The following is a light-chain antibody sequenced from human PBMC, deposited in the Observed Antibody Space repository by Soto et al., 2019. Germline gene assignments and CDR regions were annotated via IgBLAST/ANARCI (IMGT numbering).Light chain of an antibody. CDR2: KAS. V-gene: IGKV1-5*03. J-gene: IGKJ3*01. Sequence: DIQITQSPSTLSACARPRVVTTCRASQSISSWLAWYQQKPGKAPKLLIYKASSLESGVPSRFSGSGSGTEFTLTISSLQPDDFATYYCQQYTSFGTGTKVDIK. CDR3: QQYTS. CDR1: QSISSW.